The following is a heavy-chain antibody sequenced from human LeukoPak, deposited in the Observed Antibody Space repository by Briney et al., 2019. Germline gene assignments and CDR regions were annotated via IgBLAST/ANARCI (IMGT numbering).Heavy chain of an antibody. J-gene: IGHJ4*02. CDR3: VRDGGPYYFDC. CDR2: IKQDGSEK. D-gene: IGHD3-16*01. V-gene: IGHV3-7*01. CDR1: GFTFSSYW. Sequence: PGGSLRLSCAASGFTFSSYWMSWVRQAPGKGLKWVANIKQDGSEKYYVDSVKGRFTTSRDNSKNSLYLQMNSLRAEDTAIYYCVRDGGPYYFDCWGQGTLVTVSS.